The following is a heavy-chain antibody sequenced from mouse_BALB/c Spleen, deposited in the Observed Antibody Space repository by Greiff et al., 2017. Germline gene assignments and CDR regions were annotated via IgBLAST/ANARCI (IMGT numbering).Heavy chain of an antibody. D-gene: IGHD3-1*01. CDR3: ARGARARAMDY. CDR2: ISTYYGDA. CDR1: GYTFTDYA. J-gene: IGHJ4*01. Sequence: VQLQQSGAELVRPGVSVKISCKGSGYTFTDYAMHWVKQSHAKSLEWIGVISTYYGDASYNQKFKGKATMTVDKSSSTAYMELARLTSEDSAIYYCARGARARAMDYWGQGTSVTVSS. V-gene: IGHV1S137*01.